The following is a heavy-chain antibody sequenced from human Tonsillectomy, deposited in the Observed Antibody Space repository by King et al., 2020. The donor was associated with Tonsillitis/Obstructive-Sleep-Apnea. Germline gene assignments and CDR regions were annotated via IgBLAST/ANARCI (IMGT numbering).Heavy chain of an antibody. CDR2: ISAYNGHT. Sequence: VQLVESGAEVKKPGASVKVSCKASGYIFTSYGISWVRQAPGQGLEWMGWISAYNGHTNYVQKLQGRVTMTTDTSTSTAYMELRSLRSDDTAVYYCARDRSSDDFWSGYPYYYYGMDVWGQGTTVTVSS. V-gene: IGHV1-18*01. CDR3: ARDRSSDDFWSGYPYYYYGMDV. J-gene: IGHJ6*02. D-gene: IGHD3-3*01. CDR1: GYIFTSYG.